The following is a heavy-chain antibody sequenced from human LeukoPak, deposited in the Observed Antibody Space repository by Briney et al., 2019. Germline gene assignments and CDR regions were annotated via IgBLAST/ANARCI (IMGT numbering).Heavy chain of an antibody. CDR3: ATNGYYCMDV. CDR1: GGSISTSNYY. Sequence: SETLSLTCTVSGGSISTSNYYWGWIRQPPGKGLEWIGNIFYSGSTYYSPSLKSRVTISLDKSQNQFSLKVNSLTAADTAVYYCATNGYYCMDVWGKGTTVTVSS. J-gene: IGHJ6*03. D-gene: IGHD2-8*01. CDR2: IFYSGST. V-gene: IGHV4-39*07.